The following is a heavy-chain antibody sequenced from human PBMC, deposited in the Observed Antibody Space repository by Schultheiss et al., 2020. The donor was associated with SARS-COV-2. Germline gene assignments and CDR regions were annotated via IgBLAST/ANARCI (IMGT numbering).Heavy chain of an antibody. D-gene: IGHD1-1*01. CDR2: MSDSGDST. J-gene: IGHJ6*02. CDR3: AKDLHWYGMDV. Sequence: GGSLRLSCAASGFTFTTYAMTWVRQAPGKGLEWVSAMSDSGDSTYYADSLKGRFTISRDVSENTLYLHMNSLKAGDTAVYYCAKDLHWYGMDVWGQGTTVTVSS. V-gene: IGHV3-23*01. CDR1: GFTFTTYA.